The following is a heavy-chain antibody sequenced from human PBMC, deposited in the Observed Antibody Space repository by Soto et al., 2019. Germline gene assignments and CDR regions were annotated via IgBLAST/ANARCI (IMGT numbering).Heavy chain of an antibody. V-gene: IGHV3-9*01. D-gene: IGHD6-13*01. CDR1: GFTFDDYA. J-gene: IGHJ6*02. CDR2: ISWNSGSI. CDR3: AKDLGSMYSSSWSNGMDV. Sequence: GGSLRLSCAASGFTFDDYAMHWVRQAPGKGLEWVSGISWNSGSIGYADSVKGRFTISRDNAKNSLYLQMNSLRAEDTAVYYCAKDLGSMYSSSWSNGMDVWGQGTTVTVSS.